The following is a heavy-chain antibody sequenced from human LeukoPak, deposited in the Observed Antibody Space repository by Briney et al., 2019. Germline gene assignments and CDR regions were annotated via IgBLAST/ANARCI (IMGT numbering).Heavy chain of an antibody. CDR2: IWYDGSNK. D-gene: IGHD2-15*01. V-gene: IGHV3-33*01. Sequence: PGGSLRLSCAASGFTFSIYGMHGVRQAPGKGLEWVAVIWYDGSNKYYADSVKGRFTISRDNSKNTLYLQMNSLRAEATAVYYCARTPGGCSGGSCYSGSFDYWGQGTLVTVSS. CDR3: ARTPGGCSGGSCYSGSFDY. J-gene: IGHJ4*02. CDR1: GFTFSIYG.